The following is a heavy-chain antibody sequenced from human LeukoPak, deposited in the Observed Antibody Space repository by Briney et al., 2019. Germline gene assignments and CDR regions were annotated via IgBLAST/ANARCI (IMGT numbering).Heavy chain of an antibody. CDR1: GYTFTTNW. J-gene: IGHJ4*02. D-gene: IGHD2-15*01. Sequence: SLTISGKSSGYTFTTNWIAGARHMPGQGLEWMGIIFPGDADNRYSPSFQAQVTISADKSISTANLQWPSLKASDTAIYYVAKNWLRGAIAASCIDYWGQGTLVNVSS. CDR2: IFPGDADN. V-gene: IGHV5-51*01. CDR3: AKNWLRGAIAASCIDY.